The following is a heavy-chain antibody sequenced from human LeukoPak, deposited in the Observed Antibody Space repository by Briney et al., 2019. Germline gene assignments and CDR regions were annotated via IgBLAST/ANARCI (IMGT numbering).Heavy chain of an antibody. V-gene: IGHV4-59*08. CDR1: GGSINGYY. D-gene: IGHD3-16*01. CDR3: VRQLKYYYYGMDV. CDR2: IYHSGST. Sequence: SETLSLTCTVSGGSINGYYWSWIRQPPGKGLEWIGYIYHSGSTNYNPSLKSRVTISVDTSKNQFSLKLSSVTAADTAVYYCVRQLKYYYYGMDVWGQGTTVTVSS. J-gene: IGHJ6*02.